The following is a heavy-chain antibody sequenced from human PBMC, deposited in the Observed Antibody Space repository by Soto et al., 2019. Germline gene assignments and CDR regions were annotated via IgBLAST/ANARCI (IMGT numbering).Heavy chain of an antibody. J-gene: IGHJ4*02. CDR2: IYYSGST. Sequence: QVQLQESGPGLVKPSQTLSLTCTVSGGSISSGGYYWSWIRQHPGKGLEWIGSIYYSGSTYYTPSLRRRVTLSVDTSQSQVSLKLSSVTAADTAAYYCASGVLHWGQGTLVTVSS. D-gene: IGHD3-16*01. CDR1: GGSISSGGYY. CDR3: ASGVLH. V-gene: IGHV4-31*03.